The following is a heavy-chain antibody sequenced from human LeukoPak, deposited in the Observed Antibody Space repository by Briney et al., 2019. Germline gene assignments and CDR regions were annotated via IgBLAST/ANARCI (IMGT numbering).Heavy chain of an antibody. J-gene: IGHJ3*02. CDR3: ARHRYDILTGRPDTFDI. Sequence: KPSETLSLTCTVSGGSISSGDYYWSWIRQPPGKGLEWIGSIYYKGNTHSNPSLKSRVTISADTSKNQFSLKLSSVTAADTAVYYCARHRYDILTGRPDTFDIWGQGTMVTVS. CDR1: GGSISSGDYY. V-gene: IGHV4-39*01. D-gene: IGHD3-9*01. CDR2: IYYKGNT.